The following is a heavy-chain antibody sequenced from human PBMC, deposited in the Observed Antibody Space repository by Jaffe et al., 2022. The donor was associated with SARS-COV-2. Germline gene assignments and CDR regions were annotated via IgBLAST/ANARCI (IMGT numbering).Heavy chain of an antibody. D-gene: IGHD3-22*01. J-gene: IGHJ4*02. V-gene: IGHV3-23*01. CDR1: GFTFSSYA. CDR3: AKEMAYYYDSMWVFDY. CDR2: ISGSGGST. Sequence: EVQLLESGGGLVQPGGSLRLSCAASGFTFSSYAMSWVRQAPGKGLEWVSAISGSGGSTYYADSVKGRFTISRDNSKNTLYLQMNSLRAEDTAVYYCAKEMAYYYDSMWVFDYWGQGTLVTVSS.